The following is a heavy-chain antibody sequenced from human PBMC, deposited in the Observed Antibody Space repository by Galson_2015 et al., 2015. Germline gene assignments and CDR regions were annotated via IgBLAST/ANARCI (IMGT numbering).Heavy chain of an antibody. V-gene: IGHV4-59*01. Sequence: LSLTCTVSGGSISSSYWSWIRQPLGQGLEWIGHLYYGGSTNYNSSLKSRVTISLDTSKNQFSLKLSSVTAADTAVYYCAKDPGGAGWFDPWGQGTLVTVSS. CDR3: AKDPGGAGWFDP. J-gene: IGHJ5*02. D-gene: IGHD3-16*01. CDR1: GGSISSSY. CDR2: LYYGGST.